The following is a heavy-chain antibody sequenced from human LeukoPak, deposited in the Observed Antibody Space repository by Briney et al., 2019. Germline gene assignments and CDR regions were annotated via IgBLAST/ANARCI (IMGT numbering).Heavy chain of an antibody. CDR3: ARAYYYDSSGYYHDAFDI. CDR1: GYSISSGYY. J-gene: IGHJ3*02. D-gene: IGHD3-22*01. CDR2: IYHSGST. V-gene: IGHV4-38-2*02. Sequence: SETLSLTCTVSGYSISSGYYWGWIRPPPGKGLEWIGSIYHSGSTYYNPSLKSRVTISVDTSKNQFSLKLSSVTAADTAVYYCARAYYYDSSGYYHDAFDIWGQGTMVTVSS.